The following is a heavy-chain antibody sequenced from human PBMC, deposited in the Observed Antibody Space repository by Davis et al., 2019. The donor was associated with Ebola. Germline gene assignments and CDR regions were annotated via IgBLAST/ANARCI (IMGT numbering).Heavy chain of an antibody. Sequence: ASVKVSCKASGYTFTSYDINWVRQATGQGLEWMGWMNPNSGNTGYAQKFQGRVTMTRNTSISTAYMELSSLRSEDTAVYYCARGGITMVQGVIITPLYYYYGMDVWGQGTTVTVSS. CDR3: ARGGITMVQGVIITPLYYYYGMDV. D-gene: IGHD3-10*01. CDR2: MNPNSGNT. CDR1: GYTFTSYD. J-gene: IGHJ6*02. V-gene: IGHV1-8*01.